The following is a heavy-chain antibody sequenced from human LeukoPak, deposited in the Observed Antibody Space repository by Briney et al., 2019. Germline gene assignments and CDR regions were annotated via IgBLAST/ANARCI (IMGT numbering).Heavy chain of an antibody. CDR2: VSYNGGTT. V-gene: IGHV3-23*01. J-gene: IGHJ5*02. CDR1: GFTFSNYG. Sequence: PGGSLRLSCVASGFTFSNYGMDWVRQAPGRGLEWVSCVSYNGGTTYYADSVRGRFTVSRDNPMNTLYLQMNSLRADDTAGYYCAKQGLTVRLGGDPWGEGTLVTVSS. D-gene: IGHD4-17*01. CDR3: AKQGLTVRLGGDP.